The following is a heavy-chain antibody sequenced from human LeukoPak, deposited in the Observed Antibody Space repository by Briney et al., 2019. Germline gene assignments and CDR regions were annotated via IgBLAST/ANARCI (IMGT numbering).Heavy chain of an antibody. D-gene: IGHD5-18*01. J-gene: IGHJ4*02. CDR2: MNPNSGNT. CDR1: GYSFTSYG. CDR3: ARERGGGYSYGY. V-gene: IGHV1-8*02. Sequence: ASVKVSFKASGYSFTSYGISWVRPAPGQGLGWKGWMNPNSGNTGYAQKFQGRVTMTRNSSISTAYMELSSLRSEDTAVYYCARERGGGYSYGYWGQGTLVTVSS.